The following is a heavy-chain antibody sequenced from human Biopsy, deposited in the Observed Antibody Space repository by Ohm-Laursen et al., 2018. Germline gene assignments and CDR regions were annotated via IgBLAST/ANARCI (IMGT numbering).Heavy chain of an antibody. CDR3: ANRHTTYWYFDP. J-gene: IGHJ2*01. D-gene: IGHD1-1*01. CDR1: GSTFSSYF. CDR2: ISVSGGST. V-gene: IGHV3-23*01. Sequence: SLRLSCAASGSTFSSYFMSWVRQAPGKGLEWVSDISVSGGSTHYADSVKGRFTISRDNSKNTLYLQMNSLRAEDTAVYYCANRHTTYWYFDPWGRGTLVTVSS.